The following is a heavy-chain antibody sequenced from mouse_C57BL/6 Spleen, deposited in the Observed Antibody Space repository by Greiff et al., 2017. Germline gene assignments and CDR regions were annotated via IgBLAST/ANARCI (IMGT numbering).Heavy chain of an antibody. D-gene: IGHD1-1*01. V-gene: IGHV3-6*01. J-gene: IGHJ4*01. CDR2: ISYDGSN. CDR3: ARYYYGRSPYDYAMDY. Sequence: EVQLQESGPGLVKPSQSLSLTCSVTGYSITSGYYWNWIRQFPGNKLEWMGYISYDGSNNYNPTLKKRISITRDTSKNQFFLKLNSVITEDTATYYCARYYYGRSPYDYAMDYWGQGTSVTVSS. CDR1: GYSITSGYY.